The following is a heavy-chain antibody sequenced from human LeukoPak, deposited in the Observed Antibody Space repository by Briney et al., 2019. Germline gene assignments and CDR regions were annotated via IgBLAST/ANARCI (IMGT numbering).Heavy chain of an antibody. Sequence: GGSLRLSCEASGFTFDDYAMHWVRQAPGKGLEWVSLISWDGGSTYYADSVKGRFTISRDNSKNSLYLQMNSLRAEDTALYYCAKDMWPRLTYGDYGNYFDYWGQGTLVTVSS. CDR3: AKDMWPRLTYGDYGNYFDY. CDR2: ISWDGGST. J-gene: IGHJ4*02. D-gene: IGHD4-17*01. CDR1: GFTFDDYA. V-gene: IGHV3-43D*03.